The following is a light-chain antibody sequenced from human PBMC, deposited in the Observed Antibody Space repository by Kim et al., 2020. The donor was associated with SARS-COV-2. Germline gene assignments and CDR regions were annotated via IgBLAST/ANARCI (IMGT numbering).Light chain of an antibody. V-gene: IGKV1-39*01. CDR3: QQNSSTPRT. Sequence: DIQMTQSPSSLSASVGDRVTITCRASQSISSYLNWYQQKPGKAPKLLIYAASSLQSGVPSRFSGSGSGTDFTLTISSLQPEDFATYYCQQNSSTPRTFGGGTKVDIK. CDR1: QSISSY. CDR2: AAS. J-gene: IGKJ4*01.